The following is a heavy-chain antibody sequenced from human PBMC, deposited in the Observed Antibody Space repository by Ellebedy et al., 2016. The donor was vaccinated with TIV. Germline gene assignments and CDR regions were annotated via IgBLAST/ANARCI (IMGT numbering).Heavy chain of an antibody. Sequence: SETLSLXCTVSGGSISSYYWGWIRQPPGKGLEWIGSIYYSGSTYYNPSLKSRVTISVDTSKNQFSLKLSSVTAADTAVYYCAGNSYDYIWGYYRNGDFDYWGQGTLVTVSS. CDR2: IYYSGST. CDR1: GGSISSYY. D-gene: IGHD3-16*02. J-gene: IGHJ4*02. V-gene: IGHV4-39*01. CDR3: AGNSYDYIWGYYRNGDFDY.